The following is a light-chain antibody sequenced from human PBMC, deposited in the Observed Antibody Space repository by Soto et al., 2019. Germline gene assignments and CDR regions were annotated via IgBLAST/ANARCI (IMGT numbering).Light chain of an antibody. CDR3: SSYTSSSTGNAV. CDR1: SSDVGGYNY. J-gene: IGLJ7*01. CDR2: DVS. V-gene: IGLV2-14*01. Sequence: QPVLTQPASVSGSPGQSITISCTGTSSDVGGYNYVSWYQQHPGKAPKLMIYDVSNRPSGVSNRFSGSKSGNTASLTISGLQAEDEADYYCSSYTSSSTGNAVFGGGTQLTVL.